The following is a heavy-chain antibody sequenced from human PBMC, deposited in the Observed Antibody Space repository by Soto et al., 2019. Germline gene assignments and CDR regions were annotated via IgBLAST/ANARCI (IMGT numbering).Heavy chain of an antibody. CDR2: ISYDGSNK. D-gene: IGHD6-13*01. CDR3: ARPRGSSSWWNWFDP. CDR1: GFTFSSYA. Sequence: QVQLVESGGGVVQPGRSLRLSCAASGFTFSSYAMHWVRQAPGKGLEWVAVISYDGSNKYYADSVKGRFIISRDNSKNTLYLQMNSLRAEDTAVYYCARPRGSSSWWNWFDPWGQGTLVTVSS. V-gene: IGHV3-30-3*01. J-gene: IGHJ5*02.